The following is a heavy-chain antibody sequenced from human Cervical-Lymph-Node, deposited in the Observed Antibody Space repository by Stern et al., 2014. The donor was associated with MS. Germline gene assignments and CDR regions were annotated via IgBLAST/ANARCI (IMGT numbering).Heavy chain of an antibody. V-gene: IGHV4-59*08. CDR3: ARHYSSSWYMKAFDI. D-gene: IGHD6-13*01. CDR2: IYHSGGT. Sequence: VQLVESGPGLVKPSETLSLTCTVSGGSISSSYWSWIRQPPGKGLEWIGHIYHSGGTHYNPSLQGRVTISLDPSKNQLSLKLSSVTAADTAVYYCARHYSSSWYMKAFDIWGQGKMLTVSS. CDR1: GGSISSSY. J-gene: IGHJ3*02.